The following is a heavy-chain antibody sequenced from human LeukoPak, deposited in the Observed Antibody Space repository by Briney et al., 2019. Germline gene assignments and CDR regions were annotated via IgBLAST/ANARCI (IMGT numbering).Heavy chain of an antibody. CDR3: ARSLRRDCDSTSCWAALDI. Sequence: GGSLRLSSAPSTFTSSDIYTSWVRQAPGDGRGWVSSIRSSTTYTNYADSVKGRFAISRDNAKNSLYLQMNSLRAEDTAVYYCARSLRRDCDSTSCWAALDIWGQGTMVTVSS. J-gene: IGHJ3*02. D-gene: IGHD2-2*01. CDR2: IRSSTTYT. V-gene: IGHV3-11*03. CDR1: TFTSSDIY.